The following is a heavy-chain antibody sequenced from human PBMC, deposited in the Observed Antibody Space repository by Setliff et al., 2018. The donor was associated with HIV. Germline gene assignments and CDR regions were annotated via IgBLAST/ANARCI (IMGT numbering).Heavy chain of an antibody. CDR3: ARFDVTPMTTRDY. Sequence: PSETLSLTCSVSGDSISNNKYYWSWIRQPPGKGLEWTGSIYHDGKTYYNPSLKSRLTISVDTPKNQFSLKMASMTAADSAVYYCARFDVTPMTTRDYWGQGTQVTVSS. CDR2: IYHDGKT. J-gene: IGHJ4*02. V-gene: IGHV4-39*01. CDR1: GDSISNNKYY. D-gene: IGHD4-17*01.